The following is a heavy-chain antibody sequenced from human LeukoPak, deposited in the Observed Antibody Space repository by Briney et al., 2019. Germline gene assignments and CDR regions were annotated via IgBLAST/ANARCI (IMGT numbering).Heavy chain of an antibody. V-gene: IGHV4-59*01. J-gene: IGHJ4*02. CDR1: VGSISTYY. CDR2: IYYSGST. CDR3: ARAPAYNWTDY. Sequence: SETLSLTCTVSVGSISTYYWSWIRQPPGKGLEWIGYIYYSGSTNYNPSLKSRVTISVDTSKNQFSLKLSSVTAADTAVYYCARAPAYNWTDYWGQGTLVTVSS. D-gene: IGHD1-1*01.